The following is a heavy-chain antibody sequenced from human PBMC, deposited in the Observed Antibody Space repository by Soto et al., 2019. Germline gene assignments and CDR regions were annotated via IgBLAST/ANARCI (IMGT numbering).Heavy chain of an antibody. V-gene: IGHV4-31*03. CDR2: IYYSGST. D-gene: IGHD3-10*01. CDR1: GGSISSGGYY. J-gene: IGHJ5*02. Sequence: PSETLSLTCTVSGGSISSGGYYWSWIRQHPGKGLEWIGYIYYSGSTYYKPSLKSRVTISVDTSKNQFSLKLSSVTAADTAVYYCSIWPNSLYGSGSYLYEYNWFDPWGQGTLVTVSS. CDR3: SIWPNSLYGSGSYLYEYNWFDP.